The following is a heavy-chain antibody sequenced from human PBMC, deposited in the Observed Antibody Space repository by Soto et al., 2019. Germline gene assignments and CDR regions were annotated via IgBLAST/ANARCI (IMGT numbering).Heavy chain of an antibody. D-gene: IGHD6-6*01. V-gene: IGHV5-10-1*01. J-gene: IGHJ4*02. CDR1: GDNFNSDW. Sequence: GESLKISCKRAGDNFNSDWISWVRQMPGKGLEWMGRIDLIDSYTNYSPSFQGHVTISADKSIGTAYLQWSSLKASDTAMYYCARHEYSNPSDWGQGTLVTVSS. CDR2: IDLIDSYT. CDR3: ARHEYSNPSD.